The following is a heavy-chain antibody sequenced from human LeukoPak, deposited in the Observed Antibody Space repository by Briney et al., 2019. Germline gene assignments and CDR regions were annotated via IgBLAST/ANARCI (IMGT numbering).Heavy chain of an antibody. CDR2: IKQDGSEK. CDR1: GFTFSSYW. CDR3: ARAISGSSGYYMDY. J-gene: IGHJ4*02. V-gene: IGHV3-7*01. Sequence: GGSLRLSCAASGFTFSSYWMSWVRQAPGKGLEWVANIKQDGSEKYYVDSVRGRFTISRDNAKNSLYLQMNSLRAEDTAVYCCARAISGSSGYYMDYWGQGTLVTVSS. D-gene: IGHD3-22*01.